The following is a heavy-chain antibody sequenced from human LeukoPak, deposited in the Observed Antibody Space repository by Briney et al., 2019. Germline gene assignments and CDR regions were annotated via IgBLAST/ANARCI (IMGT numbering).Heavy chain of an antibody. CDR1: GGSFSGYY. CDR2: INHSGST. CDR3: ARGGPRNYYYDSSGYYYEGGY. D-gene: IGHD3-22*01. Sequence: SETLSLTCAVYGGSFSGYYWSWIRQPPGKGLEWIGEINHSGSTNYNPSLKSRVTISVDTSKNQFSLKLSSVTAADTAVYYCARGGPRNYYYDSSGYYYEGGYWGQGTLVTVSS. V-gene: IGHV4-34*01. J-gene: IGHJ4*02.